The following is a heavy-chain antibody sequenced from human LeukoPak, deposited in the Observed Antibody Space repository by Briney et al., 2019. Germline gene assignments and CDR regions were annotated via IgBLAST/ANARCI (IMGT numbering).Heavy chain of an antibody. Sequence: PGGSLRLSCAASGFTVSSNYMSWVRQAPGKGLEWVSVIYSGGSTYYADSVKGRFTISRDNSKNTLYLQMNSLRAEDTAVYYCARQEFVLDTMVRGGQKNYYMDVWGKGTTVTVSS. J-gene: IGHJ6*03. CDR3: ARQEFVLDTMVRGGQKNYYMDV. D-gene: IGHD3-10*01. CDR2: IYSGGST. V-gene: IGHV3-53*01. CDR1: GFTVSSNY.